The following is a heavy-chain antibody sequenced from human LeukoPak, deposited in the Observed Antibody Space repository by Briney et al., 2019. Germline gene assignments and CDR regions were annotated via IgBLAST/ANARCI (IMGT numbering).Heavy chain of an antibody. Sequence: PGGSLRLSCAASGFTFSSYSMNWVRQAPGKGLEWVSYISSSSSTIYYADSVKGRFTISRDNAKNSLYLQMNSLRAEDTAVYYCARDHPDYSSRGSGVDCWGQGTLVTVSS. D-gene: IGHD6-13*01. CDR1: GFTFSSYS. V-gene: IGHV3-48*01. CDR2: ISSSSSTI. CDR3: ARDHPDYSSRGSGVDC. J-gene: IGHJ4*02.